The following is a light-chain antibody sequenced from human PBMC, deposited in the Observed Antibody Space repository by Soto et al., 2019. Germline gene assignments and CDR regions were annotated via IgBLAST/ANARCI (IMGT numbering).Light chain of an antibody. CDR2: AAS. CDR1: QGISSS. J-gene: IGKJ4*01. Sequence: DIQLTQSPSFLSASVGDRVTITCRASQGISSSLAWYQQKPGKAPNLLIYAASTLQTGVPTRFSGSGSGTEFTLTISSLQPEDFASYYCEQVNSYPLTFGGGTNVEIK. V-gene: IGKV1-9*01. CDR3: EQVNSYPLT.